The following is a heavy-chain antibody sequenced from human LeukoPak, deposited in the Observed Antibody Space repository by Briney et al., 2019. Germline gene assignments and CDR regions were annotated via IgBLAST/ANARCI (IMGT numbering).Heavy chain of an antibody. D-gene: IGHD1-7*01. CDR1: GGSISSYY. Sequence: PSETLSLTCTVSGGSISSYYWSWIRQPPGKGLEWIGYIYYSGSTNYNPSLKSRVTISVDTSKNQFSLKLNSVTAADTAVYYCARERTNYGGIDYWGQGTLVTVSS. J-gene: IGHJ4*02. CDR3: ARERTNYGGIDY. CDR2: IYYSGST. V-gene: IGHV4-59*01.